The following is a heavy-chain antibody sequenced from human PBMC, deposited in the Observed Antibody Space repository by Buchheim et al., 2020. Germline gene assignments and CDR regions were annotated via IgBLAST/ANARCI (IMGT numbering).Heavy chain of an antibody. CDR2: INPNSGGT. D-gene: IGHD6-19*01. Sequence: QVQLVQSGAEVKKPGASVKVSCKASGYTFTGYYMHWVRQAPGQGLEWMGWINPNSGGTNYAQKFQGRVTMTRDTSISTAYMELSSLRSDGSAVYYGAKKVAVCTIGYYFDYWGRGTL. CDR3: AKKVAVCTIGYYFDY. J-gene: IGHJ4*02. CDR1: GYTFTGYY. V-gene: IGHV1-2*02.